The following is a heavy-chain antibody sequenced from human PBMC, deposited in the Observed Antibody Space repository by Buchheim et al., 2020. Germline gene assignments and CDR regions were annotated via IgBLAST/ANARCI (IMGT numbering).Heavy chain of an antibody. CDR1: GFSFSSYA. CDR2: ITNSGANT. J-gene: IGHJ4*02. CDR3: AKYYDFLSAPNY. D-gene: IGHD3-3*01. V-gene: IGHV3-23*01. Sequence: EAQLLESGGTLVQPGGSLRLSCAASGFSFSSYAMSWVRQAPGKGLEWVSGITNSGANTYYAHPVKGRFTISRDNSKNPLYLQMNSLRADDTAVYYCAKYYDFLSAPNYWGQGTL.